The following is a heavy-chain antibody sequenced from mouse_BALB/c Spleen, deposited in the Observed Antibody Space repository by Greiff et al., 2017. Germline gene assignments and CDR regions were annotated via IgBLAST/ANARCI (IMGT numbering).Heavy chain of an antibody. CDR3: ARQSGYYGSSYPAWFAY. CDR2: ISSGGSYT. CDR1: GFTFSSYG. V-gene: IGHV5-6*03. Sequence: DVKLVESGGGLVKPGGSLKLSCAASGFTFSSYGMSWVRQTPDKRLEWVATISSGGSYTYYPDSVKGRFTISRDNAKNTLYLQMISLKSEDTAMYYCARQSGYYGSSYPAWFAYWGQGTLVTVSA. J-gene: IGHJ3*01. D-gene: IGHD1-1*01.